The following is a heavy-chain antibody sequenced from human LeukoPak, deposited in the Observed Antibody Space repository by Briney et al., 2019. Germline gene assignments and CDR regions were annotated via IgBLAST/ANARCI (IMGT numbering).Heavy chain of an antibody. CDR3: ARGLRDLDY. CDR1: GFTFSSYE. Sequence: PGGSLRLSCAASGFTFSSYEMNWVRQAPGKGLEWVSYISSSSSYIYYADSVKGRFTISRDNAKNSLYLQMNSLRAEDTAVYYCARGLRDLDYWGQGTLVTVSS. V-gene: IGHV3-21*05. CDR2: ISSSSSYI. J-gene: IGHJ4*02.